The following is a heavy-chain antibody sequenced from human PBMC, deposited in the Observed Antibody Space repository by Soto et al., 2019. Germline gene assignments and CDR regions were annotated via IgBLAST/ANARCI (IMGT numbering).Heavy chain of an antibody. CDR1: GFTFSNAW. CDR2: IKSKTDGGNT. J-gene: IGHJ6*02. V-gene: IGHV3-15*07. D-gene: IGHD2-2*01. Sequence: GGSLRLSCAASGFTFSNAWMNWVRQAPGKGLEWVGRIKSKTDGGNTDYAEPVKGRFTISRDDSKNTLYLQMNSLKTEDTAVYYCTTVYCSSTSCPWDGMDVWGQGTTVTVSS. CDR3: TTVYCSSTSCPWDGMDV.